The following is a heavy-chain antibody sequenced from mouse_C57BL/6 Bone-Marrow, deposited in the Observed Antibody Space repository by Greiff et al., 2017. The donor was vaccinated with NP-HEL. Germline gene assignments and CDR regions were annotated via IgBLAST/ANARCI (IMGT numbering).Heavy chain of an antibody. Sequence: VKLVESGAELARPGASVKLSCKASGYTFTSYGISWVKQRTGQGLEWIGEIYPRSGNTYYNEKFKGKATLTADKSSSTAYMELRSLTSEDSAVYFCARDYYDAMDYWGQGTSVTVSS. CDR3: ARDYYDAMDY. CDR1: GYTFTSYG. V-gene: IGHV1-81*01. D-gene: IGHD2-4*01. CDR2: IYPRSGNT. J-gene: IGHJ4*01.